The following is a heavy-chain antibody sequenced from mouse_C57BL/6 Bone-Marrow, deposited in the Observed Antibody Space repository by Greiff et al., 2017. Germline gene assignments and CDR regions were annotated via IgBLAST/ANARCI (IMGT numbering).Heavy chain of an antibody. J-gene: IGHJ3*01. V-gene: IGHV3-6*01. CDR1: GYSITSGYY. Sequence: EVQLQESGPGLVKPSQSLSLTCSVTGYSITSGYYWNWIRQFPGNKLEWMGYISYDGSNNYNPSLKNRISITRDTSNNQFFLKLNSVTTEDTATYYCARETGTVFAYWGQGTLVTVSA. D-gene: IGHD1-1*01. CDR3: ARETGTVFAY. CDR2: ISYDGSN.